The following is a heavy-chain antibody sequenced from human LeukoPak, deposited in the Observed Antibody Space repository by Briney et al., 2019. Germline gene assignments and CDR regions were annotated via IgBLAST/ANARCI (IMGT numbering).Heavy chain of an antibody. CDR3: AGGSSSGWPSSDY. CDR1: GYTFTDYY. CDR2: INPSGGST. V-gene: IGHV1-46*01. Sequence: ASVKVSCKVSGYTFTDYYMHWVQQAPGQGLEWMGIINPSGGSTSYAQKFQGRVTMTRDTSTSTVYMELSSLRSEDTAVYYCAGGSSSGWPSSDYWGQGTLVTVSS. D-gene: IGHD6-19*01. J-gene: IGHJ4*02.